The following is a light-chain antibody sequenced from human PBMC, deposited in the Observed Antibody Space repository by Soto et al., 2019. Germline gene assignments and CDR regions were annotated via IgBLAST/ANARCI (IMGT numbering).Light chain of an antibody. V-gene: IGKV3-20*01. CDR3: QQYGSSGT. Sequence: EIVLTQSPGTLSLSPGERATLSCRAIQSVSKNYLAWYQQKPGQAPRLLIYGASNRATGIPDRLSGSGSGTDFTLTISRLEPEDSAVYYCQQYGSSGTFGQGTKVDIK. CDR2: GAS. CDR1: QSVSKNY. J-gene: IGKJ1*01.